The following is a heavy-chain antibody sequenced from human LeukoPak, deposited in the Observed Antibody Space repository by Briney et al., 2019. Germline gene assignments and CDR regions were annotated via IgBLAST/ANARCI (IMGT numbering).Heavy chain of an antibody. Sequence: GGSLRLSCATSGFTFNSYGMNWVRQAPGKGLEWVAFVRPDGGSEYYADSVKGRFSISRDNSKRTVDLQMNSLRLEDTAIYYCAKDRYSTSSTFTINPFDYWGQGILVTVSS. CDR1: GFTFNSYG. CDR2: VRPDGGSE. V-gene: IGHV3-30*02. CDR3: AKDRYSTSSTFTINPFDY. D-gene: IGHD2-2*01. J-gene: IGHJ4*02.